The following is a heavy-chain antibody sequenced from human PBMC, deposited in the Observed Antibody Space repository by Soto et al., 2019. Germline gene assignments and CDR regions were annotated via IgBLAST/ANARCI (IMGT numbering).Heavy chain of an antibody. V-gene: IGHV4-59*08. CDR3: ARHRYSYGVYYFDY. CDR1: GGSISNYY. J-gene: IGHJ4*02. D-gene: IGHD5-18*01. Sequence: QVQLQESGPGLVKPSETLSLTCIVSGGSISNYYWSWIRQPPGKGLEWIGYIYYSGSTNYNPSLTSRVTISVDTPKNKFSLKLSSVTAADTAVYYCARHRYSYGVYYFDYWGQGTLVAVS. CDR2: IYYSGST.